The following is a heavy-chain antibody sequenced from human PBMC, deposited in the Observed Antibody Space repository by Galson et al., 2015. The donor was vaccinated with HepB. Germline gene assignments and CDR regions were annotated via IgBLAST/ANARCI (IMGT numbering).Heavy chain of an antibody. Sequence: SLRLSCAASGFTFSSFEMNWVRQAPGKGLEWVSYISGSDNMIFCADSVKGRFTISRDNAKNSLYLQMNSLRAEDTAVYYCARAARFESSGYYYFEQWGQGTLVTVSS. J-gene: IGHJ4*02. CDR3: ARAARFESSGYYYFEQ. CDR1: GFTFSSFE. CDR2: ISGSDNMI. V-gene: IGHV3-48*03. D-gene: IGHD3-22*01.